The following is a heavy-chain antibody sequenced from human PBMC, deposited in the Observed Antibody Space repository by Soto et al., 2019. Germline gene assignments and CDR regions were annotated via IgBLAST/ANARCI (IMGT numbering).Heavy chain of an antibody. Sequence: SDTLSLTCAVSGVSISSGGYSWSWVRQPPGKGLEWIGYIYHSGSTYYNPSLKSRVTISVDRSKNQFSLKLSSVTAADTAVYYCARAMTTVTTIDYWGQGTLVTVS. CDR3: ARAMTTVTTIDY. V-gene: IGHV4-30-2*01. D-gene: IGHD4-17*01. J-gene: IGHJ4*02. CDR2: IYHSGST. CDR1: GVSISSGGYS.